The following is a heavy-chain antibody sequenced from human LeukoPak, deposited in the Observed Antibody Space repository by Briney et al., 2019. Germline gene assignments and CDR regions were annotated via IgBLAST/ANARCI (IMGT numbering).Heavy chain of an antibody. CDR2: ISGSGGST. CDR1: GFTFSSYA. Sequence: GGSLRLSCAASGFTFSSYAMSWVRQAPGKGLEWVSAISGSGGSTYYADSVKGRFTISRDNSKNTLYLQMNSLRAEDTAVYYCAKAVPPFTMIFWGPFDYWGQGTLVTVS. D-gene: IGHD3-22*01. V-gene: IGHV3-23*01. CDR3: AKAVPPFTMIFWGPFDY. J-gene: IGHJ4*02.